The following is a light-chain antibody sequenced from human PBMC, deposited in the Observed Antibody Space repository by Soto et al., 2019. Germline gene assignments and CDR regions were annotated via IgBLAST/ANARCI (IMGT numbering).Light chain of an antibody. CDR1: SSDVGSYNL. Sequence: QSALTQPASVSGSPGQSIAISCTGTSSDVGSYNLVSWYQQHPGKAPKLMIYEGSKRPSGVSNRFSGSKSGNTASLTISGLQAEDEADYYCCSYAGSSTFVVFGTGDQGHRP. CDR2: EGS. CDR3: CSYAGSSTFVV. V-gene: IGLV2-23*03. J-gene: IGLJ1*01.